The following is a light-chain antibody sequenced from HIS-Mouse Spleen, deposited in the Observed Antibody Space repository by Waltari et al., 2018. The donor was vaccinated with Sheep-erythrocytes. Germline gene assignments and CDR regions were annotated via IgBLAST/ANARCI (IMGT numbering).Light chain of an antibody. V-gene: IGLV2-8*01. CDR1: SSDVGGYNY. CDR2: EVS. Sequence: QSALTQPPSASGSPGQSVTISCTGTSSDVGGYNYVSWYQQHPGKAPKLILYEVSKRPAGVPHRFAGSKSGNTASLTISGRQAEDEADYYCCSYAGSYNHVFATGTKVTVL. CDR3: CSYAGSYNHV. J-gene: IGLJ1*01.